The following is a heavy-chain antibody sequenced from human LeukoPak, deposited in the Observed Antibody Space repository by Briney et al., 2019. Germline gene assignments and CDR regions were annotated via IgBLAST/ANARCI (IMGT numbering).Heavy chain of an antibody. CDR3: AKAGSDYGDYGDY. Sequence: GGSLRLSCAASGFTFSSYSMNWVRQAPGKGLEWVAVISYDGSNKYYADSVKGRFTISRDNSKNTLYLQMNSLRAEDTAVYYCAKAGSDYGDYGDYWGQGTLVTVSS. V-gene: IGHV3-30*18. CDR2: ISYDGSNK. J-gene: IGHJ4*02. CDR1: GFTFSSYS. D-gene: IGHD4-17*01.